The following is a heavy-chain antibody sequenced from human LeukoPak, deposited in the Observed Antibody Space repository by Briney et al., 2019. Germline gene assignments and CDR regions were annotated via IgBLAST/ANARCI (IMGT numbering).Heavy chain of an antibody. J-gene: IGHJ5*02. D-gene: IGHD3-16*02. Sequence: SETLSLTCTVSGGSISSYYWSWIRQPPGKGLEGIGYIYYSGSTNYNPSLKSRVTISVDTSKNQFSLKLSSVTAADTAVYYCAREDYVWGSYRRHNWFDPWGQGTLVTVSS. CDR2: IYYSGST. CDR3: AREDYVWGSYRRHNWFDP. V-gene: IGHV4-59*12. CDR1: GGSISSYY.